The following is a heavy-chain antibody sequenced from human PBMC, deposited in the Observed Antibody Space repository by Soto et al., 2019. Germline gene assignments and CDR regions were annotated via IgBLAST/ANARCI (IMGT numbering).Heavy chain of an antibody. CDR3: ARGVGRWLQRYYYYGMDV. V-gene: IGHV1-69*01. CDR2: IIPIFGTA. D-gene: IGHD5-12*01. Sequence: QVQLVQSGAEVKKPGSSVKVSCKASGGTFSSYAISWVRQAPGQGLEWMGGIIPIFGTANYAQKFQGRVTITADDSTSTAYMELRSLRSEDTAVYYCARGVGRWLQRYYYYGMDVWGQGTTVTVSS. J-gene: IGHJ6*02. CDR1: GGTFSSYA.